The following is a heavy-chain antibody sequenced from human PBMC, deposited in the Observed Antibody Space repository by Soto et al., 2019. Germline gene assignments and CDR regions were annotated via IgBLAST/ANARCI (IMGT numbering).Heavy chain of an antibody. CDR2: MYYSGTT. Sequence: QVQLQESGPGLVKTSQTLSLTCTVSGDSISSGGYYWSWIRQHPGKGLEWIGYMYYSGTTYDNPSLKNRVTTSIDTSKKQFSLKLSSVTAADTAVYYCASHYYGSGSDLDYWGQGSLVTVSS. CDR1: GDSISSGGYY. J-gene: IGHJ4*02. D-gene: IGHD3-10*01. CDR3: ASHYYGSGSDLDY. V-gene: IGHV4-31*03.